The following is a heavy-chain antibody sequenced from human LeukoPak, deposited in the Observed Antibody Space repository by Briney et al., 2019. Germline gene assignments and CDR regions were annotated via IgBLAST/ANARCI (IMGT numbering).Heavy chain of an antibody. D-gene: IGHD4/OR15-4a*01. J-gene: IGHJ4*02. CDR1: GFTFSSYA. CDR2: ISGSGGST. V-gene: IGHV3-23*01. CDR3: ARESNYYFDY. Sequence: GGSLRLSCAASGFTFSSYAMSWVRQAPGKGLEWVSAISGSGGSTYYADSVKGRFTISRDNAKNSLYLQMNSLRAEDTAVYYCARESNYYFDYWGQGTLVTVSS.